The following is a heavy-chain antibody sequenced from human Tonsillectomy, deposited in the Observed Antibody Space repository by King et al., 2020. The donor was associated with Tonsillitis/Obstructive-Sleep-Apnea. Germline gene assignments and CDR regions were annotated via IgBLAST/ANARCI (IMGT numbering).Heavy chain of an antibody. V-gene: IGHV4-34*01. D-gene: IGHD3-3*01. J-gene: IGHJ4*02. CDR2: INHSGST. Sequence: VQLQQWGAGLLKPSETLSLTCAVYGGSFSGYYWSWIRQPPGKGLEWIGEINHSGSTNYNPSLKSRVTISVDTSKNQFSLKLSSVTAADTAVYYCARVAFWSGYYTSGGAKNSFDYWGQGTLVTVSS. CDR1: GGSFSGYY. CDR3: ARVAFWSGYYTSGGAKNSFDY.